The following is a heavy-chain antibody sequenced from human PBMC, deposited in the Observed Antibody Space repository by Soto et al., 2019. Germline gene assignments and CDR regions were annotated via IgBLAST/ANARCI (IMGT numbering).Heavy chain of an antibody. D-gene: IGHD3-9*01. CDR2: INWNGRTK. J-gene: IGHJ4*02. V-gene: IGHV3-20*04. Sequence: GGSLRLSCAASGFSFDDYGMSWVRQVPGKRLEWGAGINWNGRTKDYVDSVKGRFTISRDTAKSSVYLQMNSLRAEDTALYFCARASPRGRYFDWLIFPLGHWGQGTLVTVSS. CDR3: ARASPRGRYFDWLIFPLGH. CDR1: GFSFDDYG.